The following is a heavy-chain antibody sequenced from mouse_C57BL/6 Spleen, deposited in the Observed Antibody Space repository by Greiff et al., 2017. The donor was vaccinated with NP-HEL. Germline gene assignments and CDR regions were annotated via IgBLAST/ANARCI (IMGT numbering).Heavy chain of an antibody. J-gene: IGHJ3*01. CDR3: ARGGLLGWFAY. D-gene: IGHD1-1*01. CDR1: GFTFSSYA. V-gene: IGHV5-4*03. CDR2: ISDGGSYT. Sequence: EVMLVESGGGLVKPGGSLKLSCAASGFTFSSYAMSWVRQTPEKRLEWVATISDGGSYTYYPDNVKGRFTISRDNAKNNLYLQMSHLKSEDTAMYYCARGGLLGWFAYWGQGTLVTVSA.